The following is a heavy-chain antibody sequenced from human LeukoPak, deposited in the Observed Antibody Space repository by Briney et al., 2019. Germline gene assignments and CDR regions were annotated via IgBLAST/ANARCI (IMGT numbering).Heavy chain of an antibody. CDR2: IWYDGSNK. J-gene: IGHJ4*02. D-gene: IGHD1-26*01. CDR3: ASVRGSYSSYYFDY. Sequence: GGSLRLSCAASGFTFRSYGMQWVRQAPGKGLEWVAIIWYDGSNKYYADSVKGRFTISRDNSKNTLYLQMSSLRAEDTAVYYCASVRGSYSSYYFDYWGQGTLVTVSS. V-gene: IGHV3-33*01. CDR1: GFTFRSYG.